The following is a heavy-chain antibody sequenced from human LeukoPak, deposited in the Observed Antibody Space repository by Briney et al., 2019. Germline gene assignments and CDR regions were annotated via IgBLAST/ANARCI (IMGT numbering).Heavy chain of an antibody. CDR2: ISYDGSNK. Sequence: GRSLRLSCAASGFTFSSYAMHWVRQAPGKGLEWVAVISYDGSNKYYADSVKGRFTISSDNAKNTLYLQMNNLRAEDTAVYYCARDHICSSTSCYTGVGFDYWGQGTLLTVSS. V-gene: IGHV3-30*14. CDR3: ARDHICSSTSCYTGVGFDY. J-gene: IGHJ4*02. CDR1: GFTFSSYA. D-gene: IGHD2-2*02.